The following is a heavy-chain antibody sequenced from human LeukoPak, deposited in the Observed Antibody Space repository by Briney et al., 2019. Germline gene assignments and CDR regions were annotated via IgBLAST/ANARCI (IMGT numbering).Heavy chain of an antibody. Sequence: GASVKVSCKASGGTFSSYGINWVRPAPGQGLEWVGGIIPIFGTAHYAQKFQGRVTITADESTSTAYMELSSLRSEDTAVYYCARTESTVRGVAGYYHMDVWGKGTTVTVSS. J-gene: IGHJ6*03. V-gene: IGHV1-69*13. D-gene: IGHD3-10*01. CDR1: GGTFSSYG. CDR3: ARTESTVRGVAGYYHMDV. CDR2: IIPIFGTA.